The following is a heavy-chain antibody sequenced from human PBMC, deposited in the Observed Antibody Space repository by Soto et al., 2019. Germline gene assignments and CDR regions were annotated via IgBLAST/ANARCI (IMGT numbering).Heavy chain of an antibody. D-gene: IGHD6-19*01. V-gene: IGHV1-18*01. CDR2: ISAYNGNT. J-gene: IGHJ4*02. Sequence: ASVKVSFKASGYTFTSYGISWVRQAPGQGLEWMGWISAYNGNTNYAQKLQGRVTMTTDTSTSTAYMELRSLRSDDTAVYYCARGEALGIAVAGFSDYWGQGTLVTVSS. CDR1: GYTFTSYG. CDR3: ARGEALGIAVAGFSDY.